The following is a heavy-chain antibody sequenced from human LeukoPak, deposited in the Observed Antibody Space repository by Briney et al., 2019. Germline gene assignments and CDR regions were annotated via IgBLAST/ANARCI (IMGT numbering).Heavy chain of an antibody. D-gene: IGHD2-2*02. CDR1: GGSISSGSYY. CDR2: IYTSGST. Sequence: SETLSLTCTVSGGSISSGSYYWSWIRQPAGKGLEWIGRIYTSGSTNYNPSLKSRVTISVDTSKNQFSLKLSSVTAADTAVYYCARGRSCSSTSCYTAGGAFDIWGQGTMVTVSS. J-gene: IGHJ3*02. CDR3: ARGRSCSSTSCYTAGGAFDI. V-gene: IGHV4-61*02.